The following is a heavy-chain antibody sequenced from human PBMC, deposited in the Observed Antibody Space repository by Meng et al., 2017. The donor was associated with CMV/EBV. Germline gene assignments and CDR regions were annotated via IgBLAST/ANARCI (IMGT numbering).Heavy chain of an antibody. CDR2: SNHSGST. CDR3: ARGRGSWYFVDY. CDR1: CGSFSGYY. Sequence: QVQLHQWREGLCNPAETLSLTYAVYCGSFSGYYWSWIRQPPGKGLEWIGESNHSGSTNYNPSLKSRVTISVDTSKNQFSLKLSSVTAADTAVYYCARGRGSWYFVDYWGQGTLVTVSS. D-gene: IGHD6-13*01. V-gene: IGHV4-34*01. J-gene: IGHJ4*02.